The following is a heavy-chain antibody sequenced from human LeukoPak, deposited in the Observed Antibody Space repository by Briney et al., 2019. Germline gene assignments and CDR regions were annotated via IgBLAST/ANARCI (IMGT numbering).Heavy chain of an antibody. D-gene: IGHD2-8*01. J-gene: IGHJ4*02. V-gene: IGHV6-1*01. CDR1: GDSFSSNLAT. Sequence: SQTPSLTCVLYGDSFSSNLATWNWIRQSPSRGLEWLGRTYYRSKWSNDYAVSVNSRLTINPDTSKNHFSLQLRFVTPEDTALYFCARALGVVFDYWGQGTLVTVSS. CDR3: ARALGVVFDY. CDR2: TYYRSKWSN.